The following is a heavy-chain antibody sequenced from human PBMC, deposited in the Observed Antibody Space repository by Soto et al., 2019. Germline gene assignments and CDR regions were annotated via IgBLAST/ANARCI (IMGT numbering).Heavy chain of an antibody. Sequence: SGPTLVNPTEPLTLTCTVSGFSLSNARMGVSWIRQPPGKALEWLAHIFSNDEKSYSTSLKCRLTISKDTSKSHVVLTMTNMDPVDTATYYCARISHYDIPLGMDVWGQGTTVTVAS. CDR1: GFSLSNARMG. V-gene: IGHV2-26*01. CDR3: ARISHYDIPLGMDV. D-gene: IGHD3-9*01. J-gene: IGHJ6*02. CDR2: IFSNDEK.